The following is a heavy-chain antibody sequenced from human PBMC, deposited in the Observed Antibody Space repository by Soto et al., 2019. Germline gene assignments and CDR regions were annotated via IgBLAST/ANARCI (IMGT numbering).Heavy chain of an antibody. J-gene: IGHJ4*02. CDR2: VFYSGAT. CDR3: ARAGFSYGHLLF. V-gene: IGHV4-30-4*01. D-gene: IGHD3-10*01. Sequence: SETLSLTCNVSGGPIKTGDYYWNWIRQPPGKGLEWIGYVFYSGATNYSPSLKSRAAISMDTPKNQFSLSLTSVTAADTAVYYCARAGFSYGHLLFWGQGIRVTVSS. CDR1: GGPIKTGDYY.